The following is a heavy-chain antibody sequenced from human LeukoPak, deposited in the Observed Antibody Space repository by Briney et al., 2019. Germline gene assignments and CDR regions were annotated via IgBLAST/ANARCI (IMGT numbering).Heavy chain of an antibody. CDR1: GFSFSSYW. V-gene: IGHV3-7*01. CDR2: VKEDGSVK. D-gene: IGHD6-25*01. J-gene: IGHJ3*02. Sequence: PGGSLRLSCAASGFSFSSYWMSWVRQAPGKGLEWVANVKEDGSVKYYVDSVKGRFTISRDNAQNSLYLQMNSLRAEDTAVYYCAKDRGTSLCDAFDIWGQGTMVTVSS. CDR3: AKDRGTSLCDAFDI.